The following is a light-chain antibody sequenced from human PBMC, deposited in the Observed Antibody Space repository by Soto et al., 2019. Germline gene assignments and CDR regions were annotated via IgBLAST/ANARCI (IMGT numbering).Light chain of an antibody. V-gene: IGKV1-5*01. J-gene: IGKJ1*01. CDR3: QQDNSYS. CDR2: HAS. Sequence: DIQMTQSPSTLSASVRDRVTLTCRASQSISSWLAWYQQKPGKAPKLLIYHASTLESGVPSRFSGSGSGTEFTLTISSLQPDDFATYYCQQDNSYSFGQGTKVDIK. CDR1: QSISSW.